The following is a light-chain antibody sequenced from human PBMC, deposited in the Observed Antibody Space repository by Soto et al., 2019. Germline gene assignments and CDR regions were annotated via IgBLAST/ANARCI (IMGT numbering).Light chain of an antibody. Sequence: DIQMTQSPSTVSASVGDRVTITCRASQSLNSWLAWYQQKPGKAPKLLIYKASSLETGVPSRFSGSASGTEFTLTISSLQPDDLATYYCQHYNGYPISFGQGTRLEI. J-gene: IGKJ5*01. V-gene: IGKV1-5*03. CDR1: QSLNSW. CDR3: QHYNGYPIS. CDR2: KAS.